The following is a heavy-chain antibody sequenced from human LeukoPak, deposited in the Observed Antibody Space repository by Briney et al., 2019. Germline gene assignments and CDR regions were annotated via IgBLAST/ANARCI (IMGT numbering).Heavy chain of an antibody. Sequence: SETLSLTCTVSGGSISSGGYYWSWIRQHPGKGLEWIGYIYYSGSAYYNPSLKSRVTISVDTSKNQFSLKLSSVTAADTAVYYCARVVGGEVDYWGQGTLVTVSS. V-gene: IGHV4-31*03. CDR3: ARVVGGEVDY. J-gene: IGHJ4*02. CDR2: IYYSGSA. D-gene: IGHD3-10*01. CDR1: GGSISSGGYY.